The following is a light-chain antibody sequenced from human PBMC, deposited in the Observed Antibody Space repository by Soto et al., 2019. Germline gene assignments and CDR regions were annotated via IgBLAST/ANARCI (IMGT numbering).Light chain of an antibody. J-gene: IGLJ1*01. CDR2: EVS. CDR1: SSDVGGYNY. V-gene: IGLV2-14*01. Sequence: QSALTQPASVSGSPGQLITISCTGTSSDVGGYNYVSWYQQHPGKAPKLMIYEVSNRPSGVSNRFSGSKSGNTASLTISGLQAEDEADYYCSSYTSSSTLGVFGTGTKVT. CDR3: SSYTSSSTLGV.